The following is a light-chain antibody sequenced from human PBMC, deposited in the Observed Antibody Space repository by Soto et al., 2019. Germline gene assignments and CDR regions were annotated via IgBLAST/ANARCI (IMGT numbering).Light chain of an antibody. CDR1: QSVDSRY. CDR3: QQYGSSPRYS. CDR2: AVS. J-gene: IGKJ2*03. V-gene: IGKV3-20*01. Sequence: DIVLTQSPGTLSLSPGERATLSCRASQSVDSRYLAWYQQKPGQAPRLVIHAVSRRATGIPDRFSGSRSWTDFTLTISRLEPEDFAEYYCQQYGSSPRYSFGQGTKLEIK.